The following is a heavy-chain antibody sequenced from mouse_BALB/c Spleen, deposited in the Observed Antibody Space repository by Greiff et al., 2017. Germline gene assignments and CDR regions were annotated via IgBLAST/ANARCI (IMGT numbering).Heavy chain of an antibody. J-gene: IGHJ3*01. CDR3: NAGKACCAY. V-gene: IGHV14-4*02. Sequence: EVQLQQSGAELVRPGASVKLSCTASGFNIKDYYMHWVKQRPEQGLEWIGWIDPANGDTDYAPTFPGKATMTADTSANTAYLQLSRLTSEDTAVCYCNAGKACCAYWGQGTLVTVSA. D-gene: IGHD2-1*01. CDR2: IDPANGDT. CDR1: GFNIKDYY.